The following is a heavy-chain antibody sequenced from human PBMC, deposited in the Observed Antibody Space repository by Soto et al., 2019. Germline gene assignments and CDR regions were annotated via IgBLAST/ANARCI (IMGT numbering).Heavy chain of an antibody. J-gene: IGHJ4*02. Sequence: PSETLSLTCTVSGGPVSSGGYYWSWIRQPPGKGLEWIGYIHDSGITDYNPSLKSRATISIDTFRNQISLNLHSVTAADTAVYYCAREYAFSSDYWGQGTVVTVSS. CDR2: IHDSGIT. D-gene: IGHD2-2*01. CDR3: AREYAFSSDY. V-gene: IGHV4-61*08. CDR1: GGPVSSGGYY.